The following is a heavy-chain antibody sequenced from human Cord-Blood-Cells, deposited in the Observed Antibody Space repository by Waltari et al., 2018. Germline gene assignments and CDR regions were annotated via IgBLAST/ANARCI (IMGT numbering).Heavy chain of an antibody. CDR1: GGSFSGYY. D-gene: IGHD1-1*01. V-gene: IGHV4-34*01. Sequence: QVQLQQWGAGLLKPSETLSLPCAVYGGSFSGYYWSWIRQPPGKGLEWIGEINHSGSTNYNPSLKSRVTISVDTSKNQFSLKLSSVTAADTAVYYCARPDRTGDAFDIWGQGTMVTVSS. CDR2: INHSGST. J-gene: IGHJ3*02. CDR3: ARPDRTGDAFDI.